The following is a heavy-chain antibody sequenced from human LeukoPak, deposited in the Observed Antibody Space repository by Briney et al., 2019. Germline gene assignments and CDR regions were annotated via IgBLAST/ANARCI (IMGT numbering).Heavy chain of an antibody. CDR2: FYTSGST. V-gene: IGHV4-4*07. D-gene: IGHD5-18*01. CDR1: GGSISSYY. Sequence: PSETLSLTCTVSGGSISSYYWSWIRQPAGKGLEWIGRFYTSGSTNYNPSLKSRVTMSVDTSKNQFSLKLSSVTAADTAVYYCARASRIQLWSTYYYYGMDVWGQGTTVTVSS. J-gene: IGHJ6*02. CDR3: ARASRIQLWSTYYYYGMDV.